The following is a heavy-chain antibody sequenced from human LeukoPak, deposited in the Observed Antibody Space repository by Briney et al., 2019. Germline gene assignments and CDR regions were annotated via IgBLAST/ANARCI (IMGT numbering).Heavy chain of an antibody. CDR2: ISAYNGYT. V-gene: IGHV1-18*01. D-gene: IGHD3-16*02. J-gene: IGHJ4*02. CDR3: ARDSPTYYDYVWGSYRSLIDY. CDR1: GYTFTSYG. Sequence: ASAKVSCKASGYTFTSYGISWVRQAPGQGLEWMGWISAYNGYTNYAQKFQGRVTMTRDTSISTAYMELSRLRSDDTAVYYCARDSPTYYDYVWGSYRSLIDYWGQGTLVTVSS.